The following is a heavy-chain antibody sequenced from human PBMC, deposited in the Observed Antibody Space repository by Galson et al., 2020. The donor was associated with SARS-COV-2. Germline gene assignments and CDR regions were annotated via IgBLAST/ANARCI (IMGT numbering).Heavy chain of an antibody. D-gene: IGHD3-10*01. CDR3: AKRRFGDWSFDY. CDR1: GFTFDDYA. V-gene: IGHV3-9*01. CDR2: ISWNSGSI. Sequence: GGSLRISCAASGFTFDDYAMHWVRQAPGKGLEWVSGISWNSGSIGYADSVKGRFTISRDNAKNSLYLQMNSLRAEDTALYYCAKRRFGDWSFDYWGQGTLVTVSS. J-gene: IGHJ4*02.